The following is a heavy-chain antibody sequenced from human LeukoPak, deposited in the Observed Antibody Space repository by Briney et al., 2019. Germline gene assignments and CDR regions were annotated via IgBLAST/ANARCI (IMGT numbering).Heavy chain of an antibody. D-gene: IGHD3-22*01. CDR2: ISAYNGNT. CDR1: GYTFTSYG. J-gene: IGHJ4*02. Sequence: GASVKVSCKASGYTFTSYGISWVRQAPGQGLEWMGWISAYNGNTNYPQKLQGRVTMTTDTSTSTAYMELRSLRSDDTAVYYCAREYGYYDSSGYYSDYWGQGTLVTVSS. V-gene: IGHV1-18*01. CDR3: AREYGYYDSSGYYSDY.